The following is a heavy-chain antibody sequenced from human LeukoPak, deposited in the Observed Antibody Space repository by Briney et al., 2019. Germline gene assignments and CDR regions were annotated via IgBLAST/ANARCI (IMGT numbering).Heavy chain of an antibody. CDR3: AREGKPPNYDFWSGYSYYFGY. Sequence: GASVKVSCKASGGTFSSYAISWVRQASGQGLEWMGGIIPIFGTANYAQKFQGRVTITADESTSTAYMELSSLRSEDTAVYYCAREGKPPNYDFWSGYSYYFGYWGQGTLVTVSS. CDR2: IIPIFGTA. D-gene: IGHD3-3*01. J-gene: IGHJ4*02. CDR1: GGTFSSYA. V-gene: IGHV1-69*13.